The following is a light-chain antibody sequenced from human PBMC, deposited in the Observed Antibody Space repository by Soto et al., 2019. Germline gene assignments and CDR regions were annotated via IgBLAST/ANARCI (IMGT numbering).Light chain of an antibody. Sequence: SYELTQPVSVSVALGQTARITCGGNNIGIKIVHWYQHKPGQAPVLVIYGGSNRPSQIPERFSGSNSGNTATLTIRRAQAGDEADYYCQLWDSNSGVFGGGTKETVL. CDR3: QLWDSNSGV. V-gene: IGLV3-9*01. CDR1: NIGIKI. J-gene: IGLJ3*02. CDR2: GGS.